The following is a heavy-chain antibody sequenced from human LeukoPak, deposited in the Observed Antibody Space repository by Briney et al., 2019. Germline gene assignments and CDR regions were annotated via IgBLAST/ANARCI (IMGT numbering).Heavy chain of an antibody. V-gene: IGHV3-23*01. CDR2: ISGSGSST. CDR3: ANHSDTAMVYAY. CDR1: GFTFSSYA. D-gene: IGHD5-18*01. Sequence: GGSLRLSCAASGFTFSSYAMSWVRQAPGRGLEWVSGISGSGSSTYYADSVKGRFTISRDNSENTLNLQMNSLRAEDTAVYYCANHSDTAMVYAYWGQGTLVTVSS. J-gene: IGHJ4*02.